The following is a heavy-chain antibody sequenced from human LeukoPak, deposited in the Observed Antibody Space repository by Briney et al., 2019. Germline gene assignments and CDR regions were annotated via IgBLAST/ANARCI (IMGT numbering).Heavy chain of an antibody. CDR2: ISGSGGST. J-gene: IGHJ4*02. D-gene: IGHD3-22*01. CDR3: VRGSSGSYPVSGYSDN. CDR1: GFTFNNYA. Sequence: GGSLRLSCSASGFTFNNYAMTWVRQAPGKGLEWDSAISGSGGSTYYADSVKGRFSVSRDNSKNTFYLQMNSLRAEDTAVYYCVRGSSGSYPVSGYSDNWGQGILVTVSS. V-gene: IGHV3-23*01.